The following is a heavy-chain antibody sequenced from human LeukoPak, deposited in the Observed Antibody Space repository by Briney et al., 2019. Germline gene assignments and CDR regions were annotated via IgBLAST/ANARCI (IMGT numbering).Heavy chain of an antibody. D-gene: IGHD1-20*01. CDR1: GDSFSSVTDY. V-gene: IGHV4-30-2*01. J-gene: IGHJ6*03. Sequence: SETLSLTCTVSGDSFSSVTDYWAWIRQPPGKGLEWIGYIYHSGSTYYNPSLKSRVTISVDRSKNQFSLKLSSVTAADTAVYYCARVTRMYNWNDFYYYMDVWGKGTTVTVSS. CDR3: ARVTRMYNWNDFYYYMDV. CDR2: IYHSGST.